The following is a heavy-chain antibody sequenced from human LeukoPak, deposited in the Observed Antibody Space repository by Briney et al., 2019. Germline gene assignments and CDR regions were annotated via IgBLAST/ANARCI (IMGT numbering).Heavy chain of an antibody. CDR2: IYYSGST. Sequence: SETLSLTCTVSGGSISSHYWSWIRQPLGKGLEWIGYIYYSGSTNYNPSLKSRVTISVDASKNQFSLKLSSVTAADTAVYYCAREAYSGSYSDWGQGTLVTVSS. J-gene: IGHJ4*02. CDR3: AREAYSGSYSD. CDR1: GGSISSHY. D-gene: IGHD1-26*01. V-gene: IGHV4-59*11.